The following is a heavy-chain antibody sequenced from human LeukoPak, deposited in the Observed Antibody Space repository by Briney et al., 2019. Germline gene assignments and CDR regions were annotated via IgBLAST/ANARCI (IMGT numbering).Heavy chain of an antibody. CDR2: IYHSGST. CDR1: GGSISSGGYY. J-gene: IGHJ4*02. D-gene: IGHD5-24*01. Sequence: SETLSLTCTVSGGSISSGGYYWSWIRQPPGKGLEWIGYIYHSGSTNYNPSLKSRVTISVDTSKNQFSLKLSSVTAADTAVYYCARHEIREVGWLQFGFDYWGQGTLVTVSS. V-gene: IGHV4-61*08. CDR3: ARHEIREVGWLQFGFDY.